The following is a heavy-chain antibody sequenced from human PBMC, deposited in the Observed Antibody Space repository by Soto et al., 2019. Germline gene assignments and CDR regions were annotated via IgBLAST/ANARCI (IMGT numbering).Heavy chain of an antibody. CDR1: GYTFTGYY. J-gene: IGHJ6*02. D-gene: IGHD3-9*01. CDR2: INPNSGGT. CDR3: ARARSYHDILTGYYQRDYYYYGMDV. V-gene: IGHV1-2*04. Sequence: GASVEVSCKASGYTFTGYYMHWVRQAPGQGLEWMGWINPNSGGTNYAQKFQGWVTMTRDTSISTAYMELSRLRSDDTAVYYCARARSYHDILTGYYQRDYYYYGMDVWGQGTTVTVSS.